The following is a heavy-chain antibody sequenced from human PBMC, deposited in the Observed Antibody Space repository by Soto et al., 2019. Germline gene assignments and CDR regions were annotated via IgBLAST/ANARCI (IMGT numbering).Heavy chain of an antibody. J-gene: IGHJ4*02. CDR2: INHSGST. CDR1: GGSFSGYY. V-gene: IGHV4-34*01. D-gene: IGHD1-20*01. Sequence: QVQLQQWGAGLLKPSETLSLTCAVYGGSFSGYYWSWIRQPPGKGLEWIGEINHSGSTNYNPSLKSRVTISVDTSKNQFSLKMSSVTAADTAVYYCARVSKPYNWNCDYWGQGTLVTVSS. CDR3: ARVSKPYNWNCDY.